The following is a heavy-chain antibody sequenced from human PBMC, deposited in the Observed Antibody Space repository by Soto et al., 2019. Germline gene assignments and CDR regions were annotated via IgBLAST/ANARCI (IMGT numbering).Heavy chain of an antibody. CDR3: ARLDEWLRLGLAFDI. J-gene: IGHJ3*02. D-gene: IGHD5-12*01. Sequence: SETLSLTCTVAGGFISRSSYYWGWLRQPPGKGLEWIAIIYDSGSTYYNPSLKSRVIISVDTSRNQFSLNLSSVTAADTAIYYCARLDEWLRLGLAFDIWGQGTMVTVSS. CDR1: GGFISRSSYY. V-gene: IGHV4-39*01. CDR2: IYDSGST.